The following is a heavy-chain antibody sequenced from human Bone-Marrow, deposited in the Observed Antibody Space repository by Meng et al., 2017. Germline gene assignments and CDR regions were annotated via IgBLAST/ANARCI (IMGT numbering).Heavy chain of an antibody. CDR2: MNPNSGNT. D-gene: IGHD6-13*01. CDR3: ARVGQQLNAFDI. V-gene: IGHV1-8*03. CDR1: GYTFTSYD. J-gene: IGHJ3*02. Sequence: ASVKVSCKASGYTFTSYDINWVRQATGQGLEWMGWMNPNSGNTGYAQKFQGRVTITRNTSISTAYMELSSLRSEDTAVYYCARVGQQLNAFDIWGQGTMVTVSS.